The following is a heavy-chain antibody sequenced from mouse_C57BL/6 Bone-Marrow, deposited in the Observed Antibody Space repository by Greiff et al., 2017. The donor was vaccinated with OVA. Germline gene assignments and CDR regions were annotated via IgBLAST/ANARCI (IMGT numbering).Heavy chain of an antibody. J-gene: IGHJ3*01. CDR1: GFSFNTYA. CDR3: VRYDYDEGFAY. D-gene: IGHD2-4*01. CDR2: IRSKSNNYAT. V-gene: IGHV10-1*01. Sequence: EVQLVESGGGLVQPKGSLKLSCAASGFSFNTYAMNWVRQAPGKGLEWVARIRSKSNNYATYYADSVKDRFTISRDDSESMLYLQMNNLKTEDTAMYYCVRYDYDEGFAYWGQGTLVTVSA.